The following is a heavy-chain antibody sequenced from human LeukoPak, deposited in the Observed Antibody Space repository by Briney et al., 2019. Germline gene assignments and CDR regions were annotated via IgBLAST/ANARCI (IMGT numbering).Heavy chain of an antibody. J-gene: IGHJ4*02. CDR2: IYYSGST. CDR1: GGSISSSSYY. V-gene: IGHV4-61*05. CDR3: ARYGSDYGYFDH. Sequence: SETLSLTCTVSGGSISSSSYYWGWIRQPPGTGLEWIGYIYYSGSTNYNPSLKSRVTISVDTSKNQFSLKQSSVTAADTAVYYCARYGSDYGYFDHWGQGTLVTVSS. D-gene: IGHD1-26*01.